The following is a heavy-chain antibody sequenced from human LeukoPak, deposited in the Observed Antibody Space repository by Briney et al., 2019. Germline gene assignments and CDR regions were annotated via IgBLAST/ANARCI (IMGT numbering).Heavy chain of an antibody. CDR1: GYSISSGYY. CDR3: ARASEVVVHRTHWFDP. Sequence: KPSETLSFTCTVSGYSISSGYYWGWIRQPPGKGLEWIGSIYHSGSTYYNPSLKSRVTISVDTSKNQFSLKLSSVTAADTSVYYCARASEVVVHRTHWFDPWGQGTLVTVSS. V-gene: IGHV4-38-2*02. CDR2: IYHSGST. D-gene: IGHD3-22*01. J-gene: IGHJ5*02.